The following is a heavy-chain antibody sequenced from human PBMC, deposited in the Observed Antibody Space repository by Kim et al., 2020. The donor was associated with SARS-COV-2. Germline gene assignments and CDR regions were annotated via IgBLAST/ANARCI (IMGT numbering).Heavy chain of an antibody. J-gene: IGHJ5*02. D-gene: IGHD3-10*01. CDR1: GFTFSSYS. Sequence: GGSLRLSCAASGFTFSSYSMNWVRQAPGKGLEWVSSISSSSSYIYYADSVKGRFTISRDNAKNSLYLQMNSLRAEDTAVYYCAREWFGELLYPRSEYPPLGTALSPPWFDPWGQGTLVTVSS. CDR3: AREWFGELLYPRSEYPPLGTALSPPWFDP. V-gene: IGHV3-21*01. CDR2: ISSSSSYI.